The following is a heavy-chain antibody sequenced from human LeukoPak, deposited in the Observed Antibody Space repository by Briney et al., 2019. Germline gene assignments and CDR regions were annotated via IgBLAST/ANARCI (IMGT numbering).Heavy chain of an antibody. CDR1: GFTVSSNY. D-gene: IGHD3-22*01. J-gene: IGHJ4*02. CDR3: ARDSAYYYDSSGYSTFDY. CDR2: IYSGGST. V-gene: IGHV3-66*01. Sequence: GGSLRLSCAASGFTVSSNYMSWVRQAPGKGLEWVSVIYSGGSTYYADSVKGRFTISRDNSKNTLYLQMNSLRAEDTAVCYCARDSAYYYDSSGYSTFDYWGQGTLVTVSS.